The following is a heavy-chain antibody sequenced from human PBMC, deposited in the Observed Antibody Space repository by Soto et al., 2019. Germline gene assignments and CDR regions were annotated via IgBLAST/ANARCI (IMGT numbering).Heavy chain of an antibody. CDR1: GGSISSYF. CDR2: IYYSGST. D-gene: IGHD1-20*01. Sequence: SETLSLTCTVSGGSISSYFWSWIRQPPGKGLEWIGYIYYSGSTNYNPSLKSRVTISVDTSKNQFSLKLSSVTAADTAVYYCARYKSNYYYGMDVWGQGTTVTVSS. CDR3: ARYKSNYYYGMDV. V-gene: IGHV4-59*01. J-gene: IGHJ6*02.